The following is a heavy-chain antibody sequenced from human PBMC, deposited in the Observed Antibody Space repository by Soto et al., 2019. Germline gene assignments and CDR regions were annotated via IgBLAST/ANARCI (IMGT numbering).Heavy chain of an antibody. J-gene: IGHJ4*02. CDR2: IRRIAYGGTT. Sequence: PGGSLRLSCSASGFNFAAYTMSWVRLTPGKRLEWVGFIRRIAYGGTTDYAASVKGRFTISRDDSRKIVYLQMSRLKLEDTAVYYCSRSLAIDFDSWGQGTLVTVSS. V-gene: IGHV3-49*04. CDR1: GFNFAAYT. CDR3: SRSLAIDFDS.